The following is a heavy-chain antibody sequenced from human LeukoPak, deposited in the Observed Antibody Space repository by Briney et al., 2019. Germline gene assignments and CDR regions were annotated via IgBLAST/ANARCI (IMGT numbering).Heavy chain of an antibody. CDR2: ISSSSSYI. CDR1: GFTFSSYS. Sequence: PGGSLRLSCAASGFTFSSYSMNWVRQAPGKGLEWVSSISSSSSYIYYADSVKGRFTISRDNAKNSLYLQMNSLRAEDTAVYYCARGPADSFPGIYGLYEDEYFQHWGQGTLVTVSS. D-gene: IGHD2-8*01. V-gene: IGHV3-21*01. CDR3: ARGPADSFPGIYGLYEDEYFQH. J-gene: IGHJ1*01.